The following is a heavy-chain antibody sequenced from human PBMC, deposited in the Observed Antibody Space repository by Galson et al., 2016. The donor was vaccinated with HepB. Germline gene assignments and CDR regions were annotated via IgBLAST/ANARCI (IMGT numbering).Heavy chain of an antibody. Sequence: SLRLSCAASGLTFADAWMAWVRQAPGKGLEWVGRIKSKTDDETIDYAAPVKGRFTISRDDSKSTLNLQMGSLKIEDTAVYFCTTAFPYGDPNFWGQGTLVTVSS. V-gene: IGHV3-15*01. CDR1: GLTFADAW. CDR2: IKSKTDDETI. CDR3: TTAFPYGDPNF. J-gene: IGHJ4*02. D-gene: IGHD4-17*01.